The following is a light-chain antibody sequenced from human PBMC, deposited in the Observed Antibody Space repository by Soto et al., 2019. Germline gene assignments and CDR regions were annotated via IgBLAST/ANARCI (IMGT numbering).Light chain of an antibody. CDR3: SSYAGTKTLV. CDR2: EVS. CDR1: ISDIGTYYY. Sequence: QSALTQPPSASGSPGQSVTISCTGTISDIGTYYYVSWYQQHPGKAPKLIIYEVSERPSGVPDRFSGSTSGNTASLTVSGLQAEDEAHYYCSSYAGTKTLVFGGGTKLTVL. J-gene: IGLJ2*01. V-gene: IGLV2-8*01.